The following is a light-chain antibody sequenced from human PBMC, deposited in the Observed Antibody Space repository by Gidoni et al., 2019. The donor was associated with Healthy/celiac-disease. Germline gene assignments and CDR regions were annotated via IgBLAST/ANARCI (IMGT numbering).Light chain of an antibody. J-gene: IGKJ1*01. Sequence: ELVMQQSPATLSVSPGGRATLSCRASQSVSSNLAWYQQKPGQAPRLLIYGASTRATGIPARFSGSGSGTEFTLTISSLQSEDCAVYYCQQYNNWPPWTFGQGTKVEIK. CDR2: GAS. CDR3: QQYNNWPPWT. CDR1: QSVSSN. V-gene: IGKV3-15*01.